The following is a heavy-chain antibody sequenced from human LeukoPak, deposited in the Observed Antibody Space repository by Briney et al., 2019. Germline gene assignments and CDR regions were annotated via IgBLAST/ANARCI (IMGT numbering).Heavy chain of an antibody. CDR1: GFTFSSYS. J-gene: IGHJ3*02. V-gene: IGHV3-21*01. CDR3: ARPGITGTMGYGAFDI. Sequence: PGGSLRLSCAASGFTFSSYSINWVRQAPGKGLEWVSSIDSSSSYIYYADSVKGRFTISGDNAKNSLFLQMNSLRVEDTAVYYCARPGITGTMGYGAFDIWGQGTRVTVSS. CDR2: IDSSSSYI. D-gene: IGHD1-7*01.